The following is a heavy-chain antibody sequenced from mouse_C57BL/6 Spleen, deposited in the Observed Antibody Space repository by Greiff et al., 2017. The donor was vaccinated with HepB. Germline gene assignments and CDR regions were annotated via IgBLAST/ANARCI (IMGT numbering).Heavy chain of an antibody. CDR2: ISDGGSYT. J-gene: IGHJ3*01. CDR1: GFTFSSYA. CDR3: ARDDGYYRWFAY. Sequence: DVMLVESGGGLVKPGGSLKLSCAASGFTFSSYAMSWVRQTPEKRLEWVATISDGGSYTYYPDNVKGRFTISRDNAKNNLYMQMSHLKSEDTAMYYCARDDGYYRWFAYWGQGTLVTVSA. V-gene: IGHV5-4*01. D-gene: IGHD2-3*01.